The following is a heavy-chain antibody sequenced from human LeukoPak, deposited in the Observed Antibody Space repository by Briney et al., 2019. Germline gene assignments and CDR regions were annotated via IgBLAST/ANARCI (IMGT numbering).Heavy chain of an antibody. CDR1: GLTFRSYV. V-gene: IGHV3-48*03. CDR2: FSSSGSTI. J-gene: IGHJ3*02. D-gene: IGHD2-21*02. CDR3: ARDGDCGGACGNGFDI. Sequence: GGSLRLSCAASGLTFRSYVMNRVGQAPGKGLEWVSYFSSSGSTIYYADSVKGRFTISRDNAKNSLYLQMNSLRAEDTAVYYCARDGDCGGACGNGFDIWGQGTMVTVSS.